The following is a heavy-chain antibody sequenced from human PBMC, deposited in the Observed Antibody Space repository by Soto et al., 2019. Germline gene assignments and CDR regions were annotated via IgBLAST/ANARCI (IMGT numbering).Heavy chain of an antibody. CDR3: ARGKDSSGPSDY. J-gene: IGHJ4*02. D-gene: IGHD3-22*01. CDR1: GFTFSSYS. V-gene: IGHV3-21*01. Sequence: GGSLRLSCAASGFTFSSYSMNWVRQAPGKGLEWVSSISSSSSYIYYADSVKGRFTISRDNAKNSLYLQMNSLRAEDTAVYYCARGKDSSGPSDYWGQGTLVTVSS. CDR2: ISSSSSYI.